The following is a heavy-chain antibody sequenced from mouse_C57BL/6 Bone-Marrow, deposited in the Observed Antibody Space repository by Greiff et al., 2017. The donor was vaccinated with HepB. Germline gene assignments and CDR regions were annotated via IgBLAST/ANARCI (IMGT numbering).Heavy chain of an antibody. D-gene: IGHD2-3*01. CDR1: GYTFTSYW. CDR3: ASGDGYYDY. Sequence: VQLQQPGAELVKPGASVKLSCKASGYTFTSYWMQWVKQRPGQGLEWIGEIDPSDSYTNYNQKFKGKATLTVDTSSSTACMQLSSLTSEDSAVYYCASGDGYYDYWGQGTTLTVSS. CDR2: IDPSDSYT. J-gene: IGHJ2*01. V-gene: IGHV1-50*01.